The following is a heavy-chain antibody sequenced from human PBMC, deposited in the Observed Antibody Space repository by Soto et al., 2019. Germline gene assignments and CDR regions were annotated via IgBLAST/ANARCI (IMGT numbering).Heavy chain of an antibody. CDR3: VRHLQFGELPLFDY. Sequence: PSETLSLTCTVSGGSISSSSYYWGWIRQPPGKGLEWIGSIYYSGSTYYNPSLKSRVTISVDTSKNQFSLKLSSVTAADTAVYYSVRHLQFGELPLFDYWGQGTLVTVSS. CDR1: GGSISSSSYY. CDR2: IYYSGST. V-gene: IGHV4-39*01. J-gene: IGHJ4*02. D-gene: IGHD3-10*01.